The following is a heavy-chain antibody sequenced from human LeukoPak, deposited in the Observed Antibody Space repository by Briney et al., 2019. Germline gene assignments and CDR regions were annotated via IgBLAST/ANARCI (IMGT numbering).Heavy chain of an antibody. J-gene: IGHJ5*02. V-gene: IGHV1-2*02. Sequence: ASVKVSCKASGYTFTGYYMHWVRQAPGQGLEWMGWINPNRGGTNYAQKFQGRVTMTRDTSISTAYMELSRLRSDDTAVYYCARVVVGATSWFDPWGQGTLVTVSS. CDR2: INPNRGGT. CDR1: GYTFTGYY. D-gene: IGHD1-26*01. CDR3: ARVVVGATSWFDP.